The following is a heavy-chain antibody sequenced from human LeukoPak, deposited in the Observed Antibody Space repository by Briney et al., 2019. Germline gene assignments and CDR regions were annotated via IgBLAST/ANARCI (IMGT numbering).Heavy chain of an antibody. V-gene: IGHV3-21*01. Sequence: GGTLRLSCAASGFTFSSYSMNWVRQAPGKGLEWVSSISSSSSYIYYADSVKGRFTISRDNAKNSLYLQMNSLRAEDTAVYYCASWVAVAGTGFDYWGQGTLVTVSS. D-gene: IGHD6-19*01. CDR2: ISSSSSYI. J-gene: IGHJ4*02. CDR3: ASWVAVAGTGFDY. CDR1: GFTFSSYS.